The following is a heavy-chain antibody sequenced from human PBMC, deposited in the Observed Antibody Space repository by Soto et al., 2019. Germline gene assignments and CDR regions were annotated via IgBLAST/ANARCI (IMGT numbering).Heavy chain of an antibody. CDR3: AIGRYSNTWYYAFDY. CDR2: INPSGAST. J-gene: IGHJ4*02. V-gene: IGHV1-46*01. CDR1: GFVFTRYN. D-gene: IGHD6-13*01. Sequence: AKGEVSGKAAGFVFTRYNMNWVRQAPGQGLEWMGIINPSGASTNYAQNFQGRVTMTRDTSTSTVYMELSSLRSEDTAVYYCAIGRYSNTWYYAFDYWGQGTLVTVSS.